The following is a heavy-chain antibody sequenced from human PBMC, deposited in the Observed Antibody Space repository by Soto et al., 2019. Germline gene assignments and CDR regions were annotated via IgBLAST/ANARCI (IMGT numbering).Heavy chain of an antibody. J-gene: IGHJ4*02. CDR1: GFSFSSYG. CDR3: AKDKSSSWTFDY. CDR2: ISHDGSDK. V-gene: IGHV3-30*18. Sequence: QVQLVESGGGVVQPGRSLRLSCAASGFSFSSYGMHWVRQSPGKGLEWVAVISHDGSDKYYADSVTGRFTISRDNSKDTLYLQMNSLRAEDTAVYYCAKDKSSSWTFDYWGQGTLVTVSS. D-gene: IGHD6-13*01.